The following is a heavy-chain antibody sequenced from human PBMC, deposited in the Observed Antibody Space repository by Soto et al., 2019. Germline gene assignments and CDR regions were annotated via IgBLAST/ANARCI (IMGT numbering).Heavy chain of an antibody. D-gene: IGHD1-7*01. V-gene: IGHV1-3*01. Sequence: QVQLVQSGAEVKKPGASVKVSCKASGYTFTSYAMHWVSQAPGQRLEWMGWINAGNGNTKYSQKFQGRVTITRDTSASTAYMELSSLRSEDTAVYYCALLELRFYYYYGMDVWGQGTTVTVSS. J-gene: IGHJ6*02. CDR3: ALLELRFYYYYGMDV. CDR2: INAGNGNT. CDR1: GYTFTSYA.